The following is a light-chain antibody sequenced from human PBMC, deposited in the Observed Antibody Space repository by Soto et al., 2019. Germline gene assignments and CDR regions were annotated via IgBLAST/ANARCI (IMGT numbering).Light chain of an antibody. CDR1: QGINDY. CDR2: AAS. CDR3: QQSYSTPLT. J-gene: IGKJ4*01. Sequence: DIQMTQSPSTLAGSVGGRVTITCRASQGINDYLAVFQQQPGKAPHLLIYAASSLKSGVTSRFSGSGSGTDFTLTISSLQPEEFETYYCQQSYSTPLTFGGGTKVDTK. V-gene: IGKV1-39*01.